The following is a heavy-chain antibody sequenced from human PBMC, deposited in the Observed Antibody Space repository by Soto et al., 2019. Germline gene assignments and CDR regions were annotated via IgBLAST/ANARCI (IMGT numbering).Heavy chain of an antibody. V-gene: IGHV1-18*01. J-gene: IGHJ4*02. Sequence: QVPLVQSGPEVKKPGASVKVSCKTSGYTPTNYDIGWVRQAPGQGLEYMGWISAYNGNTNYARKLQDRVTLTTDTYTRTAYMELRSLHSDDTAIYYCARGLYRRGTYDAFDNWGQGTLVTVSS. CDR2: ISAYNGNT. CDR1: GYTPTNYD. D-gene: IGHD3-16*01. CDR3: ARGLYRRGTYDAFDN.